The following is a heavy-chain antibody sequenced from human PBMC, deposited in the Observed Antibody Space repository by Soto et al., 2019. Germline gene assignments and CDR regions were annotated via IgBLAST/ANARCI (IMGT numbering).Heavy chain of an antibody. J-gene: IGHJ6*02. D-gene: IGHD6-13*01. CDR2: ISGSGGST. CDR1: GFTFSSYA. V-gene: IGHV3-23*01. CDR3: AIVARGSSWSGNYYGMDV. Sequence: EVQLLESGGDLVQPGGSLRLSCAASGFTFSSYAISWVRQAPGKGLEWVSAISGSGGSTYYADSVKGRFTISRDNSKNRLYLQVNSLRAEDTAVYYCAIVARGSSWSGNYYGMDVWGQGTTVTVSS.